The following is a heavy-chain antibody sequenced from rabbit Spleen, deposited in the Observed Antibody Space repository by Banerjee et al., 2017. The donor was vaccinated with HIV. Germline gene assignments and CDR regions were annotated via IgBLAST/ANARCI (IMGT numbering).Heavy chain of an antibody. V-gene: IGHV1S40*01. D-gene: IGHD1-1*01. J-gene: IGHJ6*01. Sequence: QSLEESGGGLVKPGGTLTLTCKASGFSFSSNDYMCWVRQAPGKGLEWIACTAGGRSTFTYYASWAKGRFTVSKASSTTVTLQMTSLTAADTANYFCARDTATSFSTYGMDRWGPGTLSPS. CDR2: TAGGRSTFT. CDR3: ARDTATSFSTYGMDR. CDR1: GFSFSSNDY.